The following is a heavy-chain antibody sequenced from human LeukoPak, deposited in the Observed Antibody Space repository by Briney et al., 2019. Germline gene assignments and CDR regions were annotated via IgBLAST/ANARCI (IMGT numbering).Heavy chain of an antibody. D-gene: IGHD2-21*02. Sequence: SVKVSCKASGGTFSSYAISWVRQAPGQGLEWMGRIIPIFGTANYAQKFQGRVTITTDESTSTAYMEPSSLRSEDTAVYYCARVHCMTYGDCYVFDYWGQGTLVTVSS. CDR2: IIPIFGTA. V-gene: IGHV1-69*05. J-gene: IGHJ4*02. CDR1: GGTFSSYA. CDR3: ARVHCMTYGDCYVFDY.